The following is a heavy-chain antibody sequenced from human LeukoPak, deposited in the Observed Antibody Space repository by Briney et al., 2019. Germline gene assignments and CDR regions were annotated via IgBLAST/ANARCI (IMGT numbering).Heavy chain of an antibody. Sequence: GGSLRLSCAASGFTFSDYNMRWIRQAPGKGLEWVSSISRSGSTKYYADSVKGRFTISRDNAKNSLFLQMNSLRAEDTAVYYCARSNYYDSRSWGFDIWGQGTMVTVSS. J-gene: IGHJ3*02. V-gene: IGHV3-11*01. CDR2: ISRSGSTK. CDR3: ARSNYYDSRSWGFDI. D-gene: IGHD3-22*01. CDR1: GFTFSDYN.